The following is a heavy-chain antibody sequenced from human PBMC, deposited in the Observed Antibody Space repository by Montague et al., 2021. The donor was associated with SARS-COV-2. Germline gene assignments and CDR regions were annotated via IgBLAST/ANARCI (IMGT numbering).Heavy chain of an antibody. CDR3: SKGEGIGVSDS. D-gene: IGHD6-13*01. V-gene: IGHV4-39*01. CDR1: GGSFSTTRNY. Sequence: SETLSLTCTLSGGSFSTTRNYWIWTRQPPGKGLEWIGTIYYTGTTYYNPAPISGTTYYSPSLKSRVTISVDTSRNQAFLNLRSVTATDTAVYYCSKGEGIGVSDSWGQGTLVTVSS. J-gene: IGHJ4*02. CDR2: IYYTGTTYYNPAPISGTT.